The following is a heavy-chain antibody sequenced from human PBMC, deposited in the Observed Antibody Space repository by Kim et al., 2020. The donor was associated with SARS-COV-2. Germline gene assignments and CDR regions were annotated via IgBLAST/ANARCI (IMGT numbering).Heavy chain of an antibody. J-gene: IGHJ6*03. CDR2: INSDGSST. Sequence: GGSLRLSCAASGFTFSSYWMHWVRQAPGKGLVWVSRINSDGSSTSYADSVKGRFTISRDNAKNTLYLQMNSLRAEDTAVYYCARDGLGLVPAAMRRRYMDVWGKGTTVTVSS. CDR3: ARDGLGLVPAAMRRRYMDV. CDR1: GFTFSSYW. V-gene: IGHV3-74*01. D-gene: IGHD2-2*01.